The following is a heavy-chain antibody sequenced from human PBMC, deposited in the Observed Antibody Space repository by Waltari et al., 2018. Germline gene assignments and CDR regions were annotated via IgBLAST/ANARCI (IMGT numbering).Heavy chain of an antibody. D-gene: IGHD3-10*01. V-gene: IGHV3-21*01. J-gene: IGHJ4*02. CDR2: ISSSSSYI. CDR3: ATRAPYGSGSYFGQQPG. Sequence: EVQLVESGGGLVKPGGSLRLSCAASGFTFSSYSMNWVRQAPGKGLEWVSSISSSSSYIYYAASGKGRFTISRDNAKNSLYLQMNSLRAEDTAVYYGATRAPYGSGSYFGQQPGWGQGTLVTVSS. CDR1: GFTFSSYS.